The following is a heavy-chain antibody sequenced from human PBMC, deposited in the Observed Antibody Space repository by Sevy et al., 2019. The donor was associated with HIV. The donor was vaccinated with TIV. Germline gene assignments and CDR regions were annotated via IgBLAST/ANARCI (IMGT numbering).Heavy chain of an antibody. CDR1: GFTFSTYA. V-gene: IGHV3-23*01. Sequence: GGSLRLSCAASGFTFSTYAMSWVRQAPGKGLEWVSSIRGNGVSTYYADSVKGRFTISRDNSKNTLYLQMNSLRAEDMAIYYCAKGSSATGYNPWGQGTLVTVSS. CDR2: IRGNGVST. J-gene: IGHJ5*02. CDR3: AKGSSATGYNP. D-gene: IGHD2-15*01.